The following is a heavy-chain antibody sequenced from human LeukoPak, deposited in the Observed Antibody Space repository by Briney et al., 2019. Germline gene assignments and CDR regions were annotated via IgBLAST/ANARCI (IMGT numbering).Heavy chain of an antibody. V-gene: IGHV1-2*02. D-gene: IGHD3-16*01. Sequence: VASVKDSCMASGYTFTGYYMHGVRQAPGQGREWMGWINPNSGDTKYAQKFQGGVTMTRDTSISTAYMELSRLKSDDTAVYSCATQRGSSLWGTDFDYWGQGTLVTVSS. CDR3: ATQRGSSLWGTDFDY. CDR1: GYTFTGYY. CDR2: INPNSGDT. J-gene: IGHJ4*02.